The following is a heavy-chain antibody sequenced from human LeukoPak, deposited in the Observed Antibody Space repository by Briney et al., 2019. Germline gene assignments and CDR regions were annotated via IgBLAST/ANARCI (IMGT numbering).Heavy chain of an antibody. CDR3: ARVAYYYDSSGYSRAFDI. Sequence: SETLSLTCTVFGDSVSSSNYYWAWFRQPPGKGLDWIGSLYYDGRTYYSPSLKSRVTISVDRSKNQFSLKLSSVTAADTAVYYCARVAYYYDSSGYSRAFDIWGQGTMVTVSS. CDR1: GDSVSSSNYY. D-gene: IGHD3-22*01. CDR2: LYYDGRT. J-gene: IGHJ3*02. V-gene: IGHV4-39*07.